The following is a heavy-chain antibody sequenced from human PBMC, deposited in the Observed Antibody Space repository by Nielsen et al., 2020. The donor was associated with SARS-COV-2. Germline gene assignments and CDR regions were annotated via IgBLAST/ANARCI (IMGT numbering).Heavy chain of an antibody. CDR1: GFTFSSYA. D-gene: IGHD5-24*01. Sequence: GESLKISCAASGFTFSSYAMSWVRQAPGKGLEWVSAISGSGGSTYYADSVKGRFTISRDNSKNTLYLQMNSLRAEDTAVYYCAKDRRDGYNLPSHFDYWDQGTLVTVSS. J-gene: IGHJ4*02. V-gene: IGHV3-23*01. CDR2: ISGSGGST. CDR3: AKDRRDGYNLPSHFDY.